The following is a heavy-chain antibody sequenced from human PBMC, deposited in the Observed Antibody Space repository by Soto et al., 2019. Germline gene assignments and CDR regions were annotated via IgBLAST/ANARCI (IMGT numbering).Heavy chain of an antibody. J-gene: IGHJ3*02. CDR2: IYYSGST. V-gene: IGHV4-31*03. Sequence: SETLSLTCTVSGGSISSGGYYWSWIRQHPGKGLEWIGYIYYSGSTYYNPSLKSRVTISVDTSKNQFSLKLSSVTAADTAVYYCARASLGVLYYYDSSSPGAFDIWGQGTMVTVSS. D-gene: IGHD3-22*01. CDR3: ARASLGVLYYYDSSSPGAFDI. CDR1: GGSISSGGYY.